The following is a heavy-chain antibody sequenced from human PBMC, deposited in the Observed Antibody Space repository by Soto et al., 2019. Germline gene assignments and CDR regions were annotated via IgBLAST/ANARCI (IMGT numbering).Heavy chain of an antibody. D-gene: IGHD3-22*01. J-gene: IGHJ4*02. CDR3: AKHLSYYYDATGYHFDY. V-gene: IGHV3-23*01. Sequence: GSLRLSCVASGFTFSSHAMSWFRQAPGKGLQWVSSISGGGGSTYYAESLKGRFTISRDNSQNTLFLQMSSLRAEDTAFYFCAKHLSYYYDATGYHFDYWGQGNLVTV. CDR2: ISGGGGST. CDR1: GFTFSSHA.